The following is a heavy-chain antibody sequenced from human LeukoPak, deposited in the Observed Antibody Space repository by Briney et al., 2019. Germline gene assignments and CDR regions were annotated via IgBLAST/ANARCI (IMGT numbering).Heavy chain of an antibody. CDR2: IIGSGGST. J-gene: IGHJ4*02. V-gene: IGHV3-23*01. CDR3: ARDRSTVTTWIDY. Sequence: GGTLRLSCAASGFTFSNYGMGWVRQTPGKGLEWVSAIIGSGGSTYYADSVKGRFTISRDNAKNSLYLQMNSLRAEDTAVCYCARDRSTVTTWIDYWGQGTLVTVSS. CDR1: GFTFSNYG. D-gene: IGHD4-17*01.